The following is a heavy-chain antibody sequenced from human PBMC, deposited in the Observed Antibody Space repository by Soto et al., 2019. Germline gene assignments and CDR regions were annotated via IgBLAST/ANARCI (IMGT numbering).Heavy chain of an antibody. CDR1: GYTFSNFY. D-gene: IGHD3-9*01. V-gene: IGHV1-46*03. CDR2: VNPNGGGT. Sequence: QVQLVQSGAEVKKPGASVKVSCKTSGYTFSNFYIHWVRRAPGQGLEWMGIVNPNGGGTSYPQKFLGRVTMTRDTSTSTVYMELSRLGSEDTAVYYCARDPSPQQYDNHFDYWGQGTLVTVSS. J-gene: IGHJ4*02. CDR3: ARDPSPQQYDNHFDY.